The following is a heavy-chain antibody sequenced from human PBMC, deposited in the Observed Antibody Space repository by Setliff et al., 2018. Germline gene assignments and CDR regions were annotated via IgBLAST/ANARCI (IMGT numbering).Heavy chain of an antibody. CDR2: ISAYNGNT. V-gene: IGHV1-18*04. CDR1: GYTFTNSI. Sequence: ASVKVSCKASGYTFTNSIMNWVRQAPGQGLEWMGWISAYNGNTYHAQKFQDRLSMATDTSTSTAYMELRSLRADDTAVYYCERLVRHCTRISCQRTSEADLWGQGTQVTVS. CDR3: ERLVRHCTRISCQRTSEADL. J-gene: IGHJ5*02. D-gene: IGHD2-15*01.